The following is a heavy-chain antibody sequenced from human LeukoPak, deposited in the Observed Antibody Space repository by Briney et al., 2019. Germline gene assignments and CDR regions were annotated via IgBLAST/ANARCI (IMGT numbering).Heavy chain of an antibody. CDR3: ARATSSSWYGTKTD. CDR2: IYYSGST. J-gene: IGHJ4*02. V-gene: IGHV4-31*03. Sequence: SQTLSLTCTVSGGSISSGGYYWSWIRQHPRKGLEWIGYIYYSGSTYYNPSLKSRVTISVDTSKNQFSLKLSSVTAADTAVYYCARATSSSWYGTKTDWGQGTLVTVSS. CDR1: GGSISSGGYY. D-gene: IGHD6-13*01.